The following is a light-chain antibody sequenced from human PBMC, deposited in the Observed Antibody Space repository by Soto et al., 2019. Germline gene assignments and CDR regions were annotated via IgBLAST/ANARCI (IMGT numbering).Light chain of an antibody. CDR1: QSVSSN. J-gene: IGKJ2*01. CDR2: SAS. V-gene: IGKV3-15*01. Sequence: EIVMTQSPATLSVSPGEXXTLSCRASQSVSSNLAWYQQKPGQAPRLLIYSASTRATGIPARFSGSGSGTEFTLAITSLQSEDFAVYFCQQYVIWPPTFTFGQGTKLEIK. CDR3: QQYVIWPPTFT.